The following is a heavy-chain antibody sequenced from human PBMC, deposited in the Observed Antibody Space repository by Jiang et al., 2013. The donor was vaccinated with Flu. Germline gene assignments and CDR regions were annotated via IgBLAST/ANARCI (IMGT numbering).Heavy chain of an antibody. CDR2: ISSSSSYI. J-gene: IGHJ5*02. CDR3: ARVGYSYGWDWFDP. Sequence: EVQLLESGGGLVKPGGSLRLSCAASGFTFSSYSMNWVRQAPGKGLEWVSSISSSSSYIYYADSVKGRFTISRDNAKNSLYLQMNSLRAEDTAVYYCARVGYSYGWDWFDPWGQGTLVTVSS. CDR1: GFTFSSYS. V-gene: IGHV3-21*01. D-gene: IGHD5-18*01.